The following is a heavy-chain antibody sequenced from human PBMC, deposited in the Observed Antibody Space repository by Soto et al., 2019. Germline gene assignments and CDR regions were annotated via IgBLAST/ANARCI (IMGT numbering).Heavy chain of an antibody. Sequence: QVQLVQSGAEVKKPGSSVKVSCKASGGTSNNNANSWVRQAPGQGLEWMGGIVPVFGTANYAQKFRGRVRITADDSTRTLNMELSSLRSDDTAVCYCATLQGSGTYYDDDYWGQGTLVTVSS. D-gene: IGHD3-10*01. CDR2: IVPVFGTA. CDR1: GGTSNNNA. V-gene: IGHV1-69*01. J-gene: IGHJ4*02. CDR3: ATLQGSGTYYDDDY.